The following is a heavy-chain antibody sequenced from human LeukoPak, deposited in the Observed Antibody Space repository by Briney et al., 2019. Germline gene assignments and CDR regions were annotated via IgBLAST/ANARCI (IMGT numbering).Heavy chain of an antibody. CDR3: ARDGGIAAATYLFDY. CDR1: GFTFSSYA. Sequence: PGRSLRLSCAASGFTFSSYAMHWVRQAPGKGLEWVAVISYDGSNKYYADSVKGRFTISRDNSKNTLYLQMNSLRAEDTAVYYCARDGGIAAATYLFDYLGQGTLVTVSS. CDR2: ISYDGSNK. J-gene: IGHJ4*02. D-gene: IGHD6-13*01. V-gene: IGHV3-30*04.